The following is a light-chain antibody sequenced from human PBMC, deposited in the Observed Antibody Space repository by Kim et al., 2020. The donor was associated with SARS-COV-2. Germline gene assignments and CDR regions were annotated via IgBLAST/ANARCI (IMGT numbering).Light chain of an antibody. Sequence: ASVGERVTITCRASQSISTWLAWYQQKPGKAPNLLIYKASTLETGVPSRFSGSGSGTEFTLTISSLQPDDFATYYCQQYHSYAVTFGGGTKVDIK. CDR3: QQYHSYAVT. V-gene: IGKV1-5*03. J-gene: IGKJ4*01. CDR1: QSISTW. CDR2: KAS.